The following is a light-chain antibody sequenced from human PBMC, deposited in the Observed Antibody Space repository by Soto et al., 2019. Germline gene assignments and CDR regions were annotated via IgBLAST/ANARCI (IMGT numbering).Light chain of an antibody. CDR1: QSVNTN. CDR3: QHYNKWPPWT. V-gene: IGKV3-15*01. J-gene: IGKJ1*01. Sequence: EIVMTQSPATLSMSPGERANLSCRASQSVNTNLAWYQQKPGQAPRLLIYGASTRATGLPARFSGSGSGTEFTLTISSLQSEDFAVYYCQHYNKWPPWTFGQGTKVEIK. CDR2: GAS.